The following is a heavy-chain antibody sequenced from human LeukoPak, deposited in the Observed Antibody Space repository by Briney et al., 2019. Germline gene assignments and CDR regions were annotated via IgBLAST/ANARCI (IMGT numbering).Heavy chain of an antibody. CDR1: GFTFSSYA. Sequence: GGSLRLSCAASGFTFSSYAMSWVRQAPGKGLEWVSSASGGGGTTHHADSVKGRFTISRDNYKSTLYLQMNSLGAGDTAVYYCARDGWNVFFDYWGQGALVSVSS. CDR3: ARDGWNVFFDY. J-gene: IGHJ4*02. D-gene: IGHD1-1*01. CDR2: ASGGGGTT. V-gene: IGHV3-23*01.